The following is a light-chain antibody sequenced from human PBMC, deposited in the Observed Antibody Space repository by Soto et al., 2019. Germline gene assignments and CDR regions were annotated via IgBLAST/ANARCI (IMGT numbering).Light chain of an antibody. V-gene: IGKV4-1*01. J-gene: IGKJ4*01. CDR1: QSLLYTSNNKNY. CDR3: QQYYSNPELT. CDR2: WAS. Sequence: DMVMTQSPDSLAVSLGERATINCKSSQSLLYTSNNKNYLAWFQQKPGQPPRLLIYWASTRESGVPDRFSGSGSGTDFTLTISSLQSEDVAVYYCQQYYSNPELTFGGGTKVDI.